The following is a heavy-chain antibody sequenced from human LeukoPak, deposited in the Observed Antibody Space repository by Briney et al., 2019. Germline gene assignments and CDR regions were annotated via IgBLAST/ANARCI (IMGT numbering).Heavy chain of an antibody. CDR2: IYSGDST. D-gene: IGHD5-24*01. CDR1: GFTVSSNY. Sequence: GGSLRLSCAASGFTVSSNYMSWVRQAPGKGLEWVSVIYSGDSTYYADSVKGRFAISRDNSKNTLYLQMNSLRAEDTAVYYCARDQRDGFDYWGQGTLVAVSP. CDR3: ARDQRDGFDY. J-gene: IGHJ4*02. V-gene: IGHV3-53*01.